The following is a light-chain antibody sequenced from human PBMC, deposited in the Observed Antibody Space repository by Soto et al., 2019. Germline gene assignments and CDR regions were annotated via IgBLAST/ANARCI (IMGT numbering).Light chain of an antibody. V-gene: IGKV4-1*01. J-gene: IGKJ4*01. Sequence: DIVMTQSPDSLAVSLGERATINCKSIHSVLYSSNNKNYLAWYQQKPGQPPKLLIYWASTRESRVPDRFSGSGSGTDFTLTISSLQAEDVAVYYCQQYYSTPPLTFGGGTKVDIK. CDR1: HSVLYSSNNKNY. CDR2: WAS. CDR3: QQYYSTPPLT.